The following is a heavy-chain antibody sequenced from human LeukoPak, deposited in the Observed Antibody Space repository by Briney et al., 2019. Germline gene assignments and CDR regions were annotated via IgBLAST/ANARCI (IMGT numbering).Heavy chain of an antibody. CDR1: GGSINSYY. V-gene: IGHV4-59*08. Sequence: PSKTLSLTCTVPGGSINSYYWSWIRQLPGKGLEWIGYVAYSGSTYYNPSLKSRVTISVDTSKNQFSLKLSSVTAADTAVYYCARLPFIADNWFDPWGQGNPGHRLL. CDR2: VAYSGST. D-gene: IGHD6-13*01. J-gene: IGHJ5*02. CDR3: ARLPFIADNWFDP.